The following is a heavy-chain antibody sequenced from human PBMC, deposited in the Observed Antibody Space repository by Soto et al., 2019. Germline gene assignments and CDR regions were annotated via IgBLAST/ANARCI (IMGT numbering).Heavy chain of an antibody. CDR1: GGSISSGKYY. CDR3: ARRDVMGRYPHGFDP. J-gene: IGHJ5*02. Sequence: QVQLQESGPGLVKPSQTLSLTCTVSGGSISSGKYYWSWIRQAPGKGLEWIGYIYFTGDTYYNPSLKSRLMLSLDPSKNQIPLSLRSVTVADTAVYYCARRDVMGRYPHGFDPWGQGALVTVSA. V-gene: IGHV4-30-4*01. D-gene: IGHD1-26*01. CDR2: IYFTGDT.